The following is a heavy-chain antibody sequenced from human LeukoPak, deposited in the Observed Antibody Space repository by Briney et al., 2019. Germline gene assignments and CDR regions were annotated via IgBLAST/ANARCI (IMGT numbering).Heavy chain of an antibody. CDR3: ARDAQRRHLGRYCTNGVCYKSYYYYGMGV. J-gene: IGHJ6*02. V-gene: IGHV1-69*13. Sequence: ASVKVSCKASGGTFSSYAISWVQQAPGQGLEWMGGIIPIFGTANYAQKFQGRVTITADESTSTAYMELSSLRSEDTAVYYCARDAQRRHLGRYCTNGVCYKSYYYYGMGVWGQGTTVTVSS. CDR2: IIPIFGTA. CDR1: GGTFSSYA. D-gene: IGHD2-8*01.